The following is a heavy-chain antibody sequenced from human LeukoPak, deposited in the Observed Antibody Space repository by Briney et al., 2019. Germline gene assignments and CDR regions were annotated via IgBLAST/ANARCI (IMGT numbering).Heavy chain of an antibody. Sequence: GGSLRLSCAASGFTFSSYSMNWVRQAPGKGLEWVSSISSSSSYIYYADSVKGRLTISRDNAKNSLYLQMNSLRAEDTAVYYCARDKRMGYYDSSGYYLDALDIWSQGTMGTVSS. J-gene: IGHJ3*02. D-gene: IGHD3-22*01. V-gene: IGHV3-21*01. CDR2: ISSSSSYI. CDR3: ARDKRMGYYDSSGYYLDALDI. CDR1: GFTFSSYS.